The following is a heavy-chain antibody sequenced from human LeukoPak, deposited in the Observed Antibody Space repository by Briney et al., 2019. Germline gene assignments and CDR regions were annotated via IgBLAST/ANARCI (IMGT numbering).Heavy chain of an antibody. Sequence: SSDTLSHTRSVSGGPISSWIYQGRWIRHPTGKGVEGSGSIYYSGSTYYHPSLKSRVTISVDTSKNQFSLKLSSVTAADTAVYYCARVAAGTDYYYYYYMDVWGKGTTVTVSS. CDR1: GGPISSWIYQ. V-gene: IGHV4-39*07. J-gene: IGHJ6*03. CDR2: IYYSGST. D-gene: IGHD6-13*01. CDR3: ARVAAGTDYYYYYYMDV.